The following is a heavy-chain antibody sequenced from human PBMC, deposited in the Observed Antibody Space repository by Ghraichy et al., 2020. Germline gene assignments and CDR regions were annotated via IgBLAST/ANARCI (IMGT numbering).Heavy chain of an antibody. CDR1: GGSISSSNW. Sequence: ETLSLTCAVSGGSISSSNWWSWVRQPPGKGLEWIGEIYHSGSTNYNPSLKSRVTISVDKSKNQFSLTLSSVTAADTAVYYCAGATVAEVMDVWGQGTTVTVSS. CDR3: AGATVAEVMDV. J-gene: IGHJ6*02. D-gene: IGHD4-17*01. CDR2: IYHSGST. V-gene: IGHV4-4*02.